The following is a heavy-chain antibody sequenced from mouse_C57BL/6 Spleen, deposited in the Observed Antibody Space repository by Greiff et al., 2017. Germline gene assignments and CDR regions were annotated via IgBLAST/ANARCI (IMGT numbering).Heavy chain of an antibody. V-gene: IGHV5-6*01. J-gene: IGHJ2*01. CDR1: GFTFSSYG. Sequence: DVQLQESGGDLVKPGGSLKLSCAASGFTFSSYGMSWVRQTPDKRLEWVATISSGGSYTYYPDSVKGRFTISRDNAKNTLYLQMSSLKSEDTALYYCARQDDYDDGFDYWGQGTTLTVSS. D-gene: IGHD2-4*01. CDR2: ISSGGSYT. CDR3: ARQDDYDDGFDY.